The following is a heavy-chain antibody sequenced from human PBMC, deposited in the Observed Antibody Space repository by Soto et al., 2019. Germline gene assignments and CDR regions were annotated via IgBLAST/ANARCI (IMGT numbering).Heavy chain of an antibody. V-gene: IGHV4-59*01. CDR1: GGSISGYY. D-gene: IGHD2-21*02. J-gene: IGHJ6*02. CDR2: MYKTGST. Sequence: QVQLQESGPGLVKPSETLSLTCTVSGGSISGYYWSWIRQPPGKGLEWIGYMYKTGSTVYNPSFKGGVTISVDTSKNQFSLKLNSVTAADTAVYYCARDLWGYCGTDCYPLDVWGQGTTVTVSS. CDR3: ARDLWGYCGTDCYPLDV.